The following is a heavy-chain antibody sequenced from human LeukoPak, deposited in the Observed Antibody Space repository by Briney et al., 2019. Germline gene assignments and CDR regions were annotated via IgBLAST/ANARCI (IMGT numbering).Heavy chain of an antibody. CDR3: ATRPNNSVGDGDY. Sequence: SVKVSCQASGDTFRSYTISWVRQAPGQGLEWLGRIIPIFSIANCAQKFQGSVTITADTSTSPGYMELSSLRSDDKAVYYCATRPNNSVGDGDYWGQGTLVTVSS. CDR2: IIPIFSIA. J-gene: IGHJ4*02. D-gene: IGHD6-25*01. CDR1: GDTFRSYT. V-gene: IGHV1-69*02.